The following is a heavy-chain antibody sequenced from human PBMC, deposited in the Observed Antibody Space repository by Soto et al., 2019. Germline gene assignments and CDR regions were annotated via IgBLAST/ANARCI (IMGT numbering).Heavy chain of an antibody. D-gene: IGHD5-18*01. Sequence: KPSETLSLTCAVYGGSFSGYYWSWIRQPPGKGLEWIGEINHSGSTNYNPSLKSRVTISVDTSKNQFSLKLSSVTAADTAVYYCARDRIGYPRGCWFDPWGQGTLVTVSS. CDR2: INHSGST. J-gene: IGHJ5*02. CDR3: ARDRIGYPRGCWFDP. V-gene: IGHV4-34*01. CDR1: GGSFSGYY.